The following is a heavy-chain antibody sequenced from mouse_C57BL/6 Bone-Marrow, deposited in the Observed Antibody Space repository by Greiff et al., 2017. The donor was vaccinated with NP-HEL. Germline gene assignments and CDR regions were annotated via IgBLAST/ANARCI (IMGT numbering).Heavy chain of an antibody. J-gene: IGHJ2*01. V-gene: IGHV14-4*01. CDR1: GFTIKDDY. CDR2: IDPESGDT. Sequence: VQLQESGAELVRPGASVKLSCTASGFTIKDDYMNWVKQRPEQGLEWIGWIDPESGDTEYASKFQGKATITADTSSNTAYLPLSSLTSEDTAVYYCTLFITTVVPHFDYWGQGTTLTVSS. CDR3: TLFITTVVPHFDY. D-gene: IGHD1-1*01.